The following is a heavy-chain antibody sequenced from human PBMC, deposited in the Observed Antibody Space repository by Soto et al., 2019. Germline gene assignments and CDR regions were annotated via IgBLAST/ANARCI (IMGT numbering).Heavy chain of an antibody. D-gene: IGHD5-12*01. V-gene: IGHV1-69*05. CDR1: GGTFSNSA. CDR3: ARDKDRLPLGGNYYYILDV. Sequence: QVQLEQSGAEVKKPGSSVKVSCKASGGTFSNSAISWVRQAPGQGLEWMGGIMPIFRTPDYAQKFQGRVTXTXDXXTSTAYMELSGLRSDDTAVYYCARDKDRLPLGGNYYYILDVWGQGTTVTVSS. J-gene: IGHJ6*02. CDR2: IMPIFRTP.